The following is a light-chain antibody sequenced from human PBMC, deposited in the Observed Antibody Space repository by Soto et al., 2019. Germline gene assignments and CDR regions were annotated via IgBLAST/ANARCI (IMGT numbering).Light chain of an antibody. CDR3: QQYNTYRGT. J-gene: IGKJ1*01. CDR1: QGIGNY. V-gene: IGKV1-27*01. CDR2: SAS. Sequence: DIQMTQSPSSLSASVGDRVTITCRASQGIGNYLAWFQQKPGKVPELLIYSASTLQSGVPSRFSGSGSGTEFTLTISSLQPDDFATYYCQQYNTYRGTFGQGTKVEIK.